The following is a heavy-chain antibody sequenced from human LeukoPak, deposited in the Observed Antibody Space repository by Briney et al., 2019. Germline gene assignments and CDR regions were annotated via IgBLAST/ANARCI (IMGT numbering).Heavy chain of an antibody. Sequence: SETLSLTCTVSGGSISSSSYYWGWIRQPPGKGLEWIGSIYYSGSTYYNPSLKSRVTISVDTSKNQFSLKLSSVTAADTAVYYCATEGYSSSWYSCWGQGTLVTVSS. CDR1: GGSISSSSYY. CDR3: ATEGYSSSWYSC. CDR2: IYYSGST. J-gene: IGHJ4*02. D-gene: IGHD6-13*01. V-gene: IGHV4-39*07.